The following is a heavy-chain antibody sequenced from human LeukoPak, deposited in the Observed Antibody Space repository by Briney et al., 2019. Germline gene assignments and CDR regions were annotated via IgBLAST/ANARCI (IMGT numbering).Heavy chain of an antibody. CDR2: IYYSGST. Sequence: SSETLSLTCTVSGGSVSSTTYFWSWVRQPPGKGLEWVGYIYYSGSTYYNPSLKSRVTISVDTSKNQFSLKLSSVTAADTAVFYCARHVAVGSYPDFWGQGTLVTVSS. D-gene: IGHD1-26*01. J-gene: IGHJ4*02. CDR3: ARHVAVGSYPDF. V-gene: IGHV4-39*01. CDR1: GGSVSSTTYF.